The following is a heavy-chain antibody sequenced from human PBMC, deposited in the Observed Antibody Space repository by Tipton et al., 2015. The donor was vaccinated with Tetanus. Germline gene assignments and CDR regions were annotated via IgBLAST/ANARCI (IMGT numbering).Heavy chain of an antibody. CDR3: AKDRYDSSGYYYLWDY. D-gene: IGHD3-22*01. Sequence: SLRLSCAASGFTFSSYAMSWVRQAPGKGLEWVSAISGSGGGTYYADSVKGRFIISRDNSKNTLYLQTNSLRAEDTAVYYCAKDRYDSSGYYYLWDYWGQGTLVTVSS. CDR2: ISGSGGGT. CDR1: GFTFSSYA. V-gene: IGHV3-23*01. J-gene: IGHJ4*02.